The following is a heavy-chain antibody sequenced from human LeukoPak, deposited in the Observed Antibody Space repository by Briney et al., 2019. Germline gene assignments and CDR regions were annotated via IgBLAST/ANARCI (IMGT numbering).Heavy chain of an antibody. D-gene: IGHD3-10*01. CDR2: ISGSGGST. Sequence: PGGSLRLSCAASGFTFSSYAMSWVRQAPGKGLEWVSAISGSGGSTYYADSVKGRFTISRDNSKNTLYLQMNSLRAEDTAVYYCAKDRTYITMRGRRFDYWGQGTLVTVSS. J-gene: IGHJ4*02. CDR1: GFTFSSYA. CDR3: AKDRTYITMRGRRFDY. V-gene: IGHV3-23*01.